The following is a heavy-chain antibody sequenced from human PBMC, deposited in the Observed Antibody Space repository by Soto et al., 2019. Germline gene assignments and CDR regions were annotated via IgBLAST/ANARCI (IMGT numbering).Heavy chain of an antibody. J-gene: IGHJ5*02. CDR1: GFTFSTYA. Sequence: GGSLRLSCTASGFTFSTYAMNWVRQAPGKGLEWVSYISSSSSTIYYADSVKGRFTISRDNAKNSLYLQMNSLRAEDTAVYYCARDPSPQKYDRRHVSWLDPWGQGTLVTVSS. CDR3: ARDPSPQKYDRRHVSWLDP. V-gene: IGHV3-48*01. CDR2: ISSSSSTI. D-gene: IGHD3-22*01.